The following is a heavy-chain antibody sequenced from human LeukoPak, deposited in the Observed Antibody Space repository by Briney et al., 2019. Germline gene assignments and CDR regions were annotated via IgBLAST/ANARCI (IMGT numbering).Heavy chain of an antibody. V-gene: IGHV3-23*01. CDR1: AFIFSGHW. Sequence: GGSLRLSCEGSAFIFSGHWMNWVRQAPGKGLEWVSTVSGSGGSTYYADSVKGRFTISRDNSKNTLYLQMNSLRAEETAVYYCAKDGSYSSSWGDYFDYWGQGTLVTVSS. CDR3: AKDGSYSSSWGDYFDY. CDR2: VSGSGGST. D-gene: IGHD6-6*01. J-gene: IGHJ4*02.